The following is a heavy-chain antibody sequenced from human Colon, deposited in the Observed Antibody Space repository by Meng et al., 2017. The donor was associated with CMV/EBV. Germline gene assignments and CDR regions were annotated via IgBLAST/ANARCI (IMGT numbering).Heavy chain of an antibody. Sequence: QAQLVQAGSEIKRRGASVKVSCKASGGTFDTSTFHWVRQAPGQGLEWMGWINPNSGGTNYAQKFQGRVTMTRDTSISTAYMELSRLRSDDTAVYYCATVSSGYYLYFQHWGQGTLVTVSS. D-gene: IGHD3-22*01. J-gene: IGHJ1*01. CDR2: INPNSGGT. CDR3: ATVSSGYYLYFQH. V-gene: IGHV1-2*02. CDR1: GGTFDTST.